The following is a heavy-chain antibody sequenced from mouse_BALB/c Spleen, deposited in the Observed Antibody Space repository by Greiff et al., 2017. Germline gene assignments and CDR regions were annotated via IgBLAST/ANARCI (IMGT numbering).Heavy chain of an antibody. D-gene: IGHD2-2*01. Sequence: DVKLVESGGGLVKLGGSLKLSCAASGFTFSSYYMSWVRQTPEKRLELVAAINSNGGSTYYPDTVKGRFTISRDNAKNTLYLQMSSLKSEDTALYYSARRGYEGAMDYWGQGTSVTVSS. CDR1: GFTFSSYY. CDR3: ARRGYEGAMDY. V-gene: IGHV5-6-2*01. CDR2: INSNGGST. J-gene: IGHJ4*01.